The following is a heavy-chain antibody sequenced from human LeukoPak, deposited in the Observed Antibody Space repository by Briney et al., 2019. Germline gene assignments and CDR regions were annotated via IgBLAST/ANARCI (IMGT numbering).Heavy chain of an antibody. V-gene: IGHV4-34*01. CDR3: ARGQRLGELSLKSYYFDY. J-gene: IGHJ4*02. Sequence: SETLSLTCAVYGGSFSGYYWSWIRQPPGKGLEWIGEINHSGSTNYNPSLKSRVTISVDTSKNQFSLKLSSVTAADTAVYYCARGQRLGELSLKSYYFDYWGQGTLVTVSS. D-gene: IGHD3-16*02. CDR2: INHSGST. CDR1: GGSFSGYY.